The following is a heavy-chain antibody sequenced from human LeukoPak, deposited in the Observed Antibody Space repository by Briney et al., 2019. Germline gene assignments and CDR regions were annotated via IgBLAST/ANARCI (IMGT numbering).Heavy chain of an antibody. CDR3: ARGTSDTAMVTYAFDI. V-gene: IGHV1-8*03. D-gene: IGHD5-18*01. Sequence: GASVKVSCKASGYTFTSYDINWVRQATGQGLEWMGWMNPNSGNTGYAQKFQGRVTITRNTSISTAYMELSSLRSEDTAVYYCARGTSDTAMVTYAFDIWGQGTMVTVSS. J-gene: IGHJ3*02. CDR2: MNPNSGNT. CDR1: GYTFTSYD.